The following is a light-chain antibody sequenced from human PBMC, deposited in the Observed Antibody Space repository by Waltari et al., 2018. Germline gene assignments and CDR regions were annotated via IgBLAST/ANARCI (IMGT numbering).Light chain of an antibody. CDR2: GAY. J-gene: IGKJ2*01. CDR1: QGVSSN. Sequence: EIVMTQSPATLSVSPGESATLYCRASQGVSSNLAWYQQKPGQAPRLLIYGAYSRATGIPGRFSGSGSGTDFTLTISSLQSEDFAVYYCQQYNSWPPYTFGQGTKLQIK. CDR3: QQYNSWPPYT. V-gene: IGKV3-15*01.